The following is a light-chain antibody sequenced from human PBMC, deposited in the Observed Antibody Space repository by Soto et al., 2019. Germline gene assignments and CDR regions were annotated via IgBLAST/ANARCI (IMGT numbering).Light chain of an antibody. CDR2: QAY. CDR1: QTVSSW. V-gene: IGKV1-5*03. CDR3: KHYNSYPLT. J-gene: IGKJ4*01. Sequence: DIQMTQSPSTLSASVGDRVTITCRASQTVSSWLAWYQQKPGKAHKLLIYQAYTLETGVHSRFSGSGSGTEFTLTIAGLQPDDFATYYCKHYNSYPLTFGGGTKVDIK.